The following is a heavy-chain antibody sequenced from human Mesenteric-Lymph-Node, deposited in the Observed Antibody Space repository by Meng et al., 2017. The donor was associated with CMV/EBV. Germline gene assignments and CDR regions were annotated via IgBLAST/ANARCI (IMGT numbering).Heavy chain of an antibody. J-gene: IGHJ4*02. CDR2: IKQDGSEK. CDR1: GFTFSSYW. D-gene: IGHD3-10*01. V-gene: IGHV3-7*01. CDR3: ASALWFGELLPFGY. Sequence: GESLKISCAASGFTFSSYWMSWVRQAPGKGLEWVANIKQDGSEKYYVDSVKGRFTISRDNAKNSLYLQMNSLRAEDTAVYYCASALWFGELLPFGYWGQGTLVTVSS.